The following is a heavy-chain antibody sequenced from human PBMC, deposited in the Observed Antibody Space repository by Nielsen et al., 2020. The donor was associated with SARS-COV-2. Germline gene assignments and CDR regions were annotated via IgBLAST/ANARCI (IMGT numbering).Heavy chain of an antibody. V-gene: IGHV4-31*02. J-gene: IGHJ4*02. CDR2: VYYSGST. CDR3: ARNAYYDILTGYHRGGNYFDP. Sequence: WIRQPPGKGLEWIGYVYYSGSTDYNPSLKSRVAISVDTSKNQFSLKLSSVTAADTAVYHCARNAYYDILTGYHRGGNYFDPWGQGTLVTVSS. D-gene: IGHD3-9*01.